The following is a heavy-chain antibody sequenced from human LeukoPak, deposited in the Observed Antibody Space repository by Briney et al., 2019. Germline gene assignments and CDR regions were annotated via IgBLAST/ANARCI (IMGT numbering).Heavy chain of an antibody. Sequence: PGGSLRLSCAASGFTFSSYSMNWVRQAPGKGLEWVSYISSSSSTIYYADSVKGRFTISRDNAKNSLYLQMNSLRAEDTAVYYCARDGRTTLFDPWGQGTLVTVSS. CDR3: ARDGRTTLFDP. CDR1: GFTFSSYS. V-gene: IGHV3-48*01. CDR2: ISSSSSTI. J-gene: IGHJ5*02. D-gene: IGHD1-7*01.